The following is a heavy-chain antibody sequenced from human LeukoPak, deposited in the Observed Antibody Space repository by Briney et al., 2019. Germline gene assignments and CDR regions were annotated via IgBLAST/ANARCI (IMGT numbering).Heavy chain of an antibody. CDR2: ISYDGNNK. CDR3: ARGAPERISSSTNYHFDY. D-gene: IGHD6-6*01. CDR1: GFTFSSYA. J-gene: IGHJ4*02. V-gene: IGHV3-30-3*01. Sequence: GGSLRLSCAASGFTFSSYAMYWVRQAPGKGLEWVAVISYDGNNKYYADSVKGRFTISRDDSKNTLSLQMNSLRAEDTAVYYCARGAPERISSSTNYHFDYWGQGTLVTVSS.